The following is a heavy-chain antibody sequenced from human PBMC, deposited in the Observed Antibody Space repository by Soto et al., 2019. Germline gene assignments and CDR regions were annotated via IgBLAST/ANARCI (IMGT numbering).Heavy chain of an antibody. J-gene: IGHJ4*02. CDR3: ARLRYFDWLSEFDY. Sequence: QLQLQESGPGLVKPSETLSLTCTVSGGSISSSSYYWGWIRQPPGKGLEWIGSIYYSGSTYYNPSLKSRVTIPVDTSKNQFSLKLSSVTAADTAVYYCARLRYFDWLSEFDYWGQGTLVTVSS. D-gene: IGHD3-9*01. CDR2: IYYSGST. CDR1: GGSISSSSYY. V-gene: IGHV4-39*01.